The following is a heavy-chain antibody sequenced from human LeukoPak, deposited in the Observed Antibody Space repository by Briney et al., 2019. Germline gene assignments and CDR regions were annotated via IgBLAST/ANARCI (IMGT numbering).Heavy chain of an antibody. CDR1: GGTFSSYA. Sequence: SVKVSCKASGGTFSSYAISWVRQAPGQGLEWMGGIIPIFGTANYAQKFQGRVTITADESTSTAYMELSSLRSEDTAVYYCARGLGWELLGAFDIWGQGTMVTVSS. J-gene: IGHJ3*02. CDR3: ARGLGWELLGAFDI. CDR2: IIPIFGTA. V-gene: IGHV1-69*13. D-gene: IGHD1-26*01.